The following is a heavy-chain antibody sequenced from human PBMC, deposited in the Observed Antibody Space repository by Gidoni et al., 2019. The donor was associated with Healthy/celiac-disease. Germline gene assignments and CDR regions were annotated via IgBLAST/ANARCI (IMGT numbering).Heavy chain of an antibody. Sequence: EVQLLESGGGLVQPGGSLRLACAASGFTFSSYAMSWVRQAPGKGLEWVSAISGIGGSTYYADSVKGRFTISRDNSKNTLYLQMNSLRAEDTAVYYCAREIAVAGAEYFQHWGQGTLVTVSS. CDR1: GFTFSSYA. D-gene: IGHD6-19*01. V-gene: IGHV3-23*01. J-gene: IGHJ1*01. CDR3: AREIAVAGAEYFQH. CDR2: ISGIGGST.